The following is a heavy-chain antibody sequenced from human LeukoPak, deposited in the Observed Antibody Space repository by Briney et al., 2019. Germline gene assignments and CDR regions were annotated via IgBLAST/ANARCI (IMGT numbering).Heavy chain of an antibody. CDR1: GFTFSSSG. CDR2: TSYDGNNN. V-gene: IGHV3-30*03. D-gene: IGHD2-2*01. Sequence: GGSLRLSCAASGFTFSSSGMHWVRQAPGKGLEWVAVTSYDGNNNDYRDSVKGRFTVSRDNSKKTLYLQMNSLRAEDTAVYYCARIDIAVASAFILDAFGIWGQGTMVTVSS. J-gene: IGHJ3*02. CDR3: ARIDIAVASAFILDAFGI.